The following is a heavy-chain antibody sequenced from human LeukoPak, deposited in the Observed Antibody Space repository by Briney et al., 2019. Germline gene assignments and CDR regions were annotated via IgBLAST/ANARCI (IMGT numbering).Heavy chain of an antibody. CDR1: GGSISSSSYY. D-gene: IGHD6-19*01. Sequence: TSETLSLTCTVSGGSISSSSYYWGWIRQPPGKGLEWIGSIYHSGSTYYNPSLKSRVTISVDTSKNQFSLKLSSVTAADTAVYYCASSKQWLVGGHFDYWGQGTLVTVSS. CDR3: ASSKQWLVGGHFDY. J-gene: IGHJ4*02. V-gene: IGHV4-39*07. CDR2: IYHSGST.